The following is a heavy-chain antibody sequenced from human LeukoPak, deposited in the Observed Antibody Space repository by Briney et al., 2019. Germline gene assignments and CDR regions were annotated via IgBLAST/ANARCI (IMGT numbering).Heavy chain of an antibody. J-gene: IGHJ6*03. CDR2: IKQDGSEK. CDR3: ERGSTRLEWLLPFYYYYMDV. V-gene: IGHV3-7*01. CDR1: GFTFSSYW. D-gene: IGHD3-3*01. Sequence: GGSLRLSCAASGFTFSSYWMSWVRQAPGKGLEWVANIKQDGSEKYYVDSVKGRFTISRDNAKNSLYLQMNSLRAEDTAVYYCERGSTRLEWLLPFYYYYMDVWGKGTTVTVSS.